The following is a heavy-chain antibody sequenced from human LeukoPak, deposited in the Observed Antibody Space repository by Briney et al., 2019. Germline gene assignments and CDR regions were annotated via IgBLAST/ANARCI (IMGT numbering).Heavy chain of an antibody. D-gene: IGHD3-22*01. Sequence: AAVTVSCKACGYTFTGYYMHWVRQAPGQGLDWMGISNPSGGSTSYAQKFQGRGTMTRDMSTSTVYMELSSLRSEDTAVYYCARGYDSSAYGGHYWGQGTLVTVSS. CDR2: SNPSGGST. CDR1: GYTFTGYY. CDR3: ARGYDSSAYGGHY. V-gene: IGHV1-46*01. J-gene: IGHJ4*02.